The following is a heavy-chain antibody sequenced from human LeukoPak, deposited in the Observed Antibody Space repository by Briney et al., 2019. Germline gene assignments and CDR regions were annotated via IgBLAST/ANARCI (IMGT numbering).Heavy chain of an antibody. CDR2: IYYSGST. V-gene: IGHV4-61*01. J-gene: IGHJ6*04. Sequence: SETLSLTCTVSGGSLSSGSYYWIWIRQPPGKGLEWIGYIYYSGSTNYNPSLKSRVTMSVDTSKNQFSLKLSSVTAADTAVYYCARVPITYYYYGMDVWGKGTTVTVSS. CDR3: ARVPITYYYYGMDV. D-gene: IGHD3-10*01. CDR1: GGSLSSGSYY.